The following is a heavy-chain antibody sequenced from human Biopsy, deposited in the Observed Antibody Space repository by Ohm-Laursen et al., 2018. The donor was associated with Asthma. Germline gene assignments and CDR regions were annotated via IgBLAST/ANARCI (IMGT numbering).Heavy chain of an antibody. D-gene: IGHD4-17*01. CDR2: HDHEEGGT. J-gene: IGHJ4*02. Sequence: EASVKVSCKISGYSLTDLSMHWVRQAPGQGLEWMGGHDHEEGGTVNARRFQGRVTMTEDTSTDTAYMELSSLSSDDTAVYYCASDFSKDYVRYNFQFWGQGTLVTVSS. CDR3: ASDFSKDYVRYNFQF. V-gene: IGHV1-24*01. CDR1: GYSLTDLS.